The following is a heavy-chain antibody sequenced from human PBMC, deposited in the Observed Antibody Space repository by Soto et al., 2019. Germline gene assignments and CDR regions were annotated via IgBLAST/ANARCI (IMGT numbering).Heavy chain of an antibody. CDR3: ARDLDSFAY. CDR1: NDSISPYY. J-gene: IGHJ4*02. Sequence: SETLSLTCTVSNDSISPYYWSWIRQPPGKGLEWIGFIYYSGSTTYNPSLKSRVTISVATSKNQFSLKLTSVTAADTAIYYCARDLDSFAYWGQGSLVTVSS. V-gene: IGHV4-59*12. CDR2: IYYSGST.